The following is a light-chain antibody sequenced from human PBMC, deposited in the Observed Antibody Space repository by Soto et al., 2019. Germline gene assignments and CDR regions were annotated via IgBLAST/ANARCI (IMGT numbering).Light chain of an antibody. CDR2: EVS. Sequence: QSALTQPASVSGSPGQSITISCTGTSSDVGGYNYVSWDQQHPGKAPKLMSYEVSNRPSGVSNRFSGSKSGNTASLTISGLQAEDEADYSCSSYTSSSTLDVFGTGTKLTVL. V-gene: IGLV2-14*01. J-gene: IGLJ1*01. CDR3: SSYTSSSTLDV. CDR1: SSDVGGYNY.